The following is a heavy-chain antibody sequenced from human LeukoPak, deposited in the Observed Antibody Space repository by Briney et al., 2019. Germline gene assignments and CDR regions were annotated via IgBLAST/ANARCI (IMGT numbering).Heavy chain of an antibody. CDR1: GGTFSSYA. J-gene: IGHJ4*02. V-gene: IGHV1-69*06. CDR2: IIPIFGTA. Sequence: GASVKVSCKASGGTFSSYAISWVRQAPGQGLEWMGGIIPIFGTANYAQKFQGRVTITADKSTSTAYMELSSLRSEDTAVYYCAAERDSSGYYQLDYWGQGTLVTVSS. D-gene: IGHD3-22*01. CDR3: AAERDSSGYYQLDY.